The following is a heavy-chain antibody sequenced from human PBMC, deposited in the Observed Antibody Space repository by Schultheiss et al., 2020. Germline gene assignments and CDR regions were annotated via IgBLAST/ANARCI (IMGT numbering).Heavy chain of an antibody. Sequence: GESLKISCAASGFTFSSYAMHWVRQAPGKGLEWVAVISYDGSNKYYADSVKGRFTISRDNSKNTLYLQMNSLRAEDTAVYYCARLYGSGSGRFDYWGQGTLVTVSA. CDR1: GFTFSSYA. V-gene: IGHV3-30*04. D-gene: IGHD3-10*01. CDR2: ISYDGSNK. J-gene: IGHJ4*02. CDR3: ARLYGSGSGRFDY.